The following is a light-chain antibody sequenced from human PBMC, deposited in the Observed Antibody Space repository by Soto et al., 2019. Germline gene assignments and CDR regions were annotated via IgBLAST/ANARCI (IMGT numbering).Light chain of an antibody. CDR2: DAS. J-gene: IGKJ1*01. V-gene: IGKV3D-20*01. CDR3: QQYGSSPRT. CDR1: QSVSSSY. Sequence: EIVLTQSPATLSMSPGDRATLSCGASQSVSSSYLAWYQQKPGLAPRLLIYDASSRATGIPDRFSGSGSGTDFTLTISRLEPEDFAVDYCQQYGSSPRTFGQGTKVEIK.